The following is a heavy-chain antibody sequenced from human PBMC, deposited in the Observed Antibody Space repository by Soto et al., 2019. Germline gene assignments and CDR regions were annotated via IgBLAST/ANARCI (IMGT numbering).Heavy chain of an antibody. CDR3: ARGRGAGTTGSQYYFDY. Sequence: PGGSLRLSCAASGFTFDDYAMQWVRQAPGKGLEWVSGISWNSGSIGYADSVKGRFTISRDNAKNSLYLQMNSLRAEDTALYYCARGRGAGTTGSQYYFDYWGQGTLVTVSS. D-gene: IGHD1-7*01. V-gene: IGHV3-9*01. CDR1: GFTFDDYA. J-gene: IGHJ4*02. CDR2: ISWNSGSI.